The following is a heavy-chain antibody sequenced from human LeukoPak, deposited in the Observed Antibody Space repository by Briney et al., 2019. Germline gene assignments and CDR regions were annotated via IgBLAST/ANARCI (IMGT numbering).Heavy chain of an antibody. V-gene: IGHV3-74*01. CDR1: GFTFSSSW. Sequence: VGSLRLSCAASGFTFSSSWMHWVRQAPGKGLVWVSHINSEGRSTAYADSGKGRFTIYRDNAKKTLYLQMNSLSAEDTAVYYCARDLGPRNWGQGTLVTVSS. CDR3: ARDLGPRN. CDR2: INSEGRST. J-gene: IGHJ4*02. D-gene: IGHD7-27*01.